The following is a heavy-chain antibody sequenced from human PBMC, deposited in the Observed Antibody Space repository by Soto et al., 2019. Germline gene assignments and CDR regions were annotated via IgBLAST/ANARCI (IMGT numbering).Heavy chain of an antibody. Sequence: EVQLLESGGGLVQPGGSLRLSCAASGFTFSSYAMSWVRQAPGKGLEWVSGTSNSGGSTYYADSVKGRFTISRDNPKITLYLQMNSLRAEDTAVYYCAKDETGIPTGGMDVWGQGTTVTVSS. CDR3: AKDETGIPTGGMDV. CDR1: GFTFSSYA. CDR2: TSNSGGST. V-gene: IGHV3-23*01. J-gene: IGHJ6*02. D-gene: IGHD7-27*01.